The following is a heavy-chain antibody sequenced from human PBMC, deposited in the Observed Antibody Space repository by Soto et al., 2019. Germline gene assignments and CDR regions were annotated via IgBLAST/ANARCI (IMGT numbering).Heavy chain of an antibody. Sequence: PGGSLRLSCAASGFTFSSYGMHWVRQAPGKGLEWVAVISFDGSNKYYADSVKGRFTISRDNSKNTLYLQMDSLRAEDTAVYYCAKSYYGSGSYTYFDYWGQGTLVTVSS. CDR3: AKSYYGSGSYTYFDY. J-gene: IGHJ4*02. V-gene: IGHV3-30*18. D-gene: IGHD3-10*01. CDR2: ISFDGSNK. CDR1: GFTFSSYG.